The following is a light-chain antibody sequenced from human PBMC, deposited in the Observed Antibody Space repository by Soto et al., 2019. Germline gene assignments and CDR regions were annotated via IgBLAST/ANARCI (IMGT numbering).Light chain of an antibody. Sequence: QSALTQPRSVSGSPGQSVTISCTGTSSDVGGYSYVSWYQQHPDKAPKLIIYDVSKRPSGVPDRFSGSKSGNTASLIISGLQAEDEADYYCCSYAGSYVFGTGTKLTVL. CDR3: CSYAGSYV. V-gene: IGLV2-11*01. CDR2: DVS. J-gene: IGLJ1*01. CDR1: SSDVGGYSY.